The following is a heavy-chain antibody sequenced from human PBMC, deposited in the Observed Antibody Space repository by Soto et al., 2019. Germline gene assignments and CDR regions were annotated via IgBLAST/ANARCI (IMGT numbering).Heavy chain of an antibody. J-gene: IGHJ5*02. CDR3: ARESLYSSSWS. V-gene: IGHV4-34*01. D-gene: IGHD6-13*01. CDR2: INHSGST. CDR1: GGSFSGYY. Sequence: QVQLQQWGAGLLKPSETLSLTCAVYGGSFSGYYWSWIRQPPGKGLEWIGEINHSGSTNYNPSLKSRVTISVDTSKNQFSLKLSSVTAADTAVYYCARESLYSSSWSWGQGTLVTVSS.